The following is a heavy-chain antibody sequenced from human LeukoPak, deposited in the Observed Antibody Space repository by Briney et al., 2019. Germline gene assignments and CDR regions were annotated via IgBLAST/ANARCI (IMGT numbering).Heavy chain of an antibody. J-gene: IGHJ4*02. V-gene: IGHV3-30*03. CDR3: ARTREQWQVLDY. Sequence: GGSLRLSCAASGFTFSNAWMSWVRQAPGKGLEWVAVISHEGSYQNYADSVKGRFTISRDNSKNMVFLQMNSLRAEDTAVYYCARTREQWQVLDYWGQGTLVTVSS. D-gene: IGHD6-19*01. CDR1: GFTFSNAW. CDR2: ISHEGSYQ.